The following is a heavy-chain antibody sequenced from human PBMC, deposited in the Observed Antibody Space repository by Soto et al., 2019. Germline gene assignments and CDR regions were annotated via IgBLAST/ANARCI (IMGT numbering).Heavy chain of an antibody. CDR3: ARDTGGRLDP. Sequence: EMQLVESGGGLVQPGGSLRLSCAASGFTFSNYWMHWVRQAPGKGLVWVSRINSEGSSTSYADSVKGRITISRDNAKNTLYLQMNSLRAEDTAVYYCARDTGGRLDPWGQGTLVTVTS. J-gene: IGHJ5*02. V-gene: IGHV3-74*01. D-gene: IGHD2-15*01. CDR1: GFTFSNYW. CDR2: INSEGSST.